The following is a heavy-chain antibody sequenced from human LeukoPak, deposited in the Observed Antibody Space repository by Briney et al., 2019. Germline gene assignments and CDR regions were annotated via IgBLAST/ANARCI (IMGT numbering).Heavy chain of an antibody. CDR2: INHSGST. V-gene: IGHV4-34*01. J-gene: IGHJ4*02. CDR1: GGSFSGYY. D-gene: IGHD3-16*02. Sequence: ASETLSLTCAVYGGSFSGYYWSWIRQPPGKGLEWIGEINHSGSTNYNPSLKSRVTISVDTSKNQFSLKLSSVTAADTAVYYCARSPYDYVWGSYRILDYWGQETLVTVSS. CDR3: ARSPYDYVWGSYRILDY.